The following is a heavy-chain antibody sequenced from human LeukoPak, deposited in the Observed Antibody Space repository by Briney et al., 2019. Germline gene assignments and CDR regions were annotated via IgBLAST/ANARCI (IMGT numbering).Heavy chain of an antibody. J-gene: IGHJ4*02. CDR2: IRYDGSNK. V-gene: IGHV3-30*02. CDR1: GFTFSSYG. D-gene: IGHD3-3*01. CDR3: AKDWVTIFGVAMGGY. Sequence: PGGSLRLSCAESGFTFSSYGMHWVRQAPGKGLEWVAFIRYDGSNKYYADSVKGRFTISRDNSKNTLYLQMNSLRAEDTAVYYCAKDWVTIFGVAMGGYWGQGTLVTVSS.